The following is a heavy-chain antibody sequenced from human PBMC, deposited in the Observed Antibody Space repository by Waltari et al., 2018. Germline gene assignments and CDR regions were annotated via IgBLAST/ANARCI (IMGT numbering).Heavy chain of an antibody. J-gene: IGHJ4*02. CDR2: IIPVCKTP. CDR1: GGPFSTYS. V-gene: IGHV1-69*01. Sequence: QVQLVQSGAELKKPGSSVTVSCKASGGPFSTYSLNWVRQAPGQGLEWLGGIIPVCKTPKSGQKLQDRVTSTADESTNTAYMELSSLTSEDTAVYYCARGCSDGTGYDYHYLHFWGQGTLVTVSS. CDR3: ARGCSDGTGYDYHYLHF. D-gene: IGHD3-22*01.